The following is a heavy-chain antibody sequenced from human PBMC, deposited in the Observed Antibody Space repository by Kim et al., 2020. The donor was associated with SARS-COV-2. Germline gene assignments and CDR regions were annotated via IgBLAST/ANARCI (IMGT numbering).Heavy chain of an antibody. D-gene: IGHD5-12*01. J-gene: IGHJ6*02. CDR2: IKSKTDGGTT. Sequence: GGSLRLSCAASGFTFSNAWMSWVRQAPGKGLEWVGRIKSKTDGGTTDYAAPVKGRFTISRDDSKNTLYLQMNSLKTEDTAVYYCTTRGDRYSGYEVGPWGYYYYGMDVWGQGTTVTVSS. CDR1: GFTFSNAW. V-gene: IGHV3-15*01. CDR3: TTRGDRYSGYEVGPWGYYYYGMDV.